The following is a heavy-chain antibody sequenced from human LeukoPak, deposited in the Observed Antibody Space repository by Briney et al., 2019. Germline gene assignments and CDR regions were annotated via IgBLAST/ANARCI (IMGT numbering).Heavy chain of an antibody. Sequence: GGSLRLSCAASGFMFSTYAMSWVRQAPGKGLEWVSGISDSGSNTYYADSVKGRFTISRDNSKNTLYLQMNSLRADDTAVYYCAKDNLGGSYPYFWGQGTLVTVSS. CDR1: GFMFSTYA. CDR3: AKDNLGGSYPYF. J-gene: IGHJ4*02. V-gene: IGHV3-23*01. D-gene: IGHD1-26*01. CDR2: ISDSGSNT.